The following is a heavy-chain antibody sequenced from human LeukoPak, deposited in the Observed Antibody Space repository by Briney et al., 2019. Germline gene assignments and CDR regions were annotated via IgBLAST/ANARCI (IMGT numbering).Heavy chain of an antibody. CDR2: INPNRGGT. D-gene: IGHD6-13*01. V-gene: IGHV1-2*02. CDR3: AREGVGQGRKYSSSRVFQH. CDR1: GYTFTSYY. Sequence: ASVKVSCKASGYTFTSYYMHWVRQTPGQGLEWMGWINPNRGGTNYAQKVQGRVTMTRDTSISTAYMELSRLRSDDTAVYYCAREGVGQGRKYSSSRVFQHWGQGTLVTVSS. J-gene: IGHJ1*01.